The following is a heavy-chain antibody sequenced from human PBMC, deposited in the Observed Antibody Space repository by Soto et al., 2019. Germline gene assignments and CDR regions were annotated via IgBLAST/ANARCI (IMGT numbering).Heavy chain of an antibody. Sequence: ASVKVSCKTSGYPFTTFYIHWLRQAPGQGLEWMGRIDPGGGAATYTQKFQGRVTMTRDTSTSTVYMDLSSLRSEDTAVYYCARGYCTTNCDGWFDPWGQGTLVTVSS. D-gene: IGHD2-8*01. CDR2: IDPGGGAA. CDR3: ARGYCTTNCDGWFDP. V-gene: IGHV1-46*01. J-gene: IGHJ5*02. CDR1: GYPFTTFY.